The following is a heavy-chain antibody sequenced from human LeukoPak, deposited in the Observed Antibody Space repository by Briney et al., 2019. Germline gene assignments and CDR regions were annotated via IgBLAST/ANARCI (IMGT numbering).Heavy chain of an antibody. Sequence: GGSLRLSCAASGFTFNDYYMSWIRQAPGKGLEWVSYISSSGSTIYYADSVKGRFTISRDNAKNSLYLQMNSLRAEDTAVYYCARESLSGLFDPWGQGTLVTVSS. J-gene: IGHJ5*02. V-gene: IGHV3-11*01. CDR1: GFTFNDYY. CDR3: ARESLSGLFDP. CDR2: ISSSGSTI. D-gene: IGHD3-10*01.